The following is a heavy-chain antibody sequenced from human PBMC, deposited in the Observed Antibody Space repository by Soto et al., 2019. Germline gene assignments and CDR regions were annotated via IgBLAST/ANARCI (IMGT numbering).Heavy chain of an antibody. CDR2: IYYSGST. CDR3: ASPRGGYDFWSGYHYYYGMDV. Sequence: QLQLQESGPGLVKPSETLSLTCTVSGGSISSSSYYWGWIRQPPGKGLEWIGSIYYSGSTYYNPSLKSRVTISVDTSKNQFSLKLSSVTAADTAVYYCASPRGGYDFWSGYHYYYGMDVWGQGTTVTVSS. V-gene: IGHV4-39*01. J-gene: IGHJ6*02. D-gene: IGHD3-3*01. CDR1: GGSISSSSYY.